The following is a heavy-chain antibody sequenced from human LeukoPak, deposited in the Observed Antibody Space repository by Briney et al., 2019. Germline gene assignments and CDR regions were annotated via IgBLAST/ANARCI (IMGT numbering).Heavy chain of an antibody. CDR3: AREYHGGNPG. CDR2: INSDGSTT. J-gene: IGHJ4*02. Sequence: RGSLRLSCGAPGFTFRSYWMHWVRQAPAEGLVWVSRINSDGSTTSYADFVNGRFTISRDNAKNTLYLQMSSLRAEDTAVYYCAREYHGGNPGWGQGTLVTVSS. V-gene: IGHV3-74*01. CDR1: GFTFRSYW. D-gene: IGHD4-23*01.